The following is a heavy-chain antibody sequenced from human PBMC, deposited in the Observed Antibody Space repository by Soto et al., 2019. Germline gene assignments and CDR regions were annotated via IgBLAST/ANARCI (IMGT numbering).Heavy chain of an antibody. Sequence: PSETLSLTCAVYGGSFSDYYWSWIRQSPGKGLEWIGEINHGGSTNYNPSLKSRVSVSVDTSKNQFSLKVSGVSAADTAVYYCATSQKGYNWNYFDHWGQGALVTVS. CDR3: ATSQKGYNWNYFDH. V-gene: IGHV4-34*01. CDR2: INHGGST. CDR1: GGSFSDYY. D-gene: IGHD1-20*01. J-gene: IGHJ4*02.